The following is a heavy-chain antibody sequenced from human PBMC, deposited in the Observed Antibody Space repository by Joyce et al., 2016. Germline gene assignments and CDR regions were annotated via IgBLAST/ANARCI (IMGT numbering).Heavy chain of an antibody. D-gene: IGHD1-1*01. V-gene: IGHV3-23*01. J-gene: IGHJ4*02. CDR2: ISGYDGST. Sequence: EVQLLESGGGLVQPGGSLRLSCAASGFTFRFYAMGWVGQAPGKGLEWVSVISGYDGSTYYADSVKGRFTISRDDSKRTLYLQMNGLRVEDTAVYYCAKDLLRDGGSPTGFDYWGQGTLVTVSS. CDR1: GFTFRFYA. CDR3: AKDLLRDGGSPTGFDY.